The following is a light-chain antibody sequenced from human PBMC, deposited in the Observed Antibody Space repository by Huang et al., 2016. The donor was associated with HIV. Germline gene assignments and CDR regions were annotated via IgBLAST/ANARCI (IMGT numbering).Light chain of an antibody. CDR1: QSVNSY. Sequence: ETVLTQSPATLSLSPGERATLSCRASQSVNSYLAWYQQNPGQTHRLLIYDAYNRATGIPARFSCSVSGTDFTLTISSLEPEDFSVYYCQQRKYWPPITFGQGTRLEIK. V-gene: IGKV3-11*01. CDR2: DAY. J-gene: IGKJ5*01. CDR3: QQRKYWPPIT.